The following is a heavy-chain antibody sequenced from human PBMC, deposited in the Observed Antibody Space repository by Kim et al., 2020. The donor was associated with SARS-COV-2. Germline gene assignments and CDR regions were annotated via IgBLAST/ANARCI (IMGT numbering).Heavy chain of an antibody. D-gene: IGHD3-3*01. V-gene: IGHV3-30-3*01. Sequence: GGSLRLSCAASGFTFSSYAMHWVRQAPGKGLEWVAVISYDGSNKYYADSVKGRFTISRDNSKNTLYLQMNSLRAEDTAVYYCARETPTFWRTFDYWGQGTLVTVSS. J-gene: IGHJ4*02. CDR2: ISYDGSNK. CDR3: ARETPTFWRTFDY. CDR1: GFTFSSYA.